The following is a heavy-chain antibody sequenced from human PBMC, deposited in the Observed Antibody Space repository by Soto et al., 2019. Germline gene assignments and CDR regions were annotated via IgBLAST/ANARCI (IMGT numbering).Heavy chain of an antibody. D-gene: IGHD2-15*01. CDR3: ARDLVAYCSDCYHDFDY. J-gene: IGHJ4*03. Sequence: EVQLVESGGGLVQPGGSMRLSCAASGFTFSDYWMSWVRQTPGKGLEWVANIKEDGSAEYYIDSLKGRFTISRDNAKNSLYLRMTTLRAEDTAIYYCARDLVAYCSDCYHDFDYWGHGALVIVSS. V-gene: IGHV3-7*03. CDR2: IKEDGSAE. CDR1: GFTFSDYW.